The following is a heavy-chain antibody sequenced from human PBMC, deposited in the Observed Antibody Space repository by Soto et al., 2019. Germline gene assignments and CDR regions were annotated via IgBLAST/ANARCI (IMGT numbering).Heavy chain of an antibody. D-gene: IGHD2-2*02. Sequence: ASVKVSCKASGYTFTSYYMHWVRQAPGQGLKWMGIINPSGGSTSYAQKFQGRVTMTRDTSTSTVYMELSSLRSEDTAVYYCARDRYCSSTSCYSGRGMDVWGQGTTVTVSS. J-gene: IGHJ6*02. CDR1: GYTFTSYY. V-gene: IGHV1-46*01. CDR3: ARDRYCSSTSCYSGRGMDV. CDR2: INPSGGST.